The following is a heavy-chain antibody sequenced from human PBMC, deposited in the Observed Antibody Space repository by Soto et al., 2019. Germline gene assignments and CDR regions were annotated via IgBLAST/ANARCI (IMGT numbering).Heavy chain of an antibody. D-gene: IGHD1-1*01. CDR1: GFTFSNYW. Sequence: EVQLVESGGGLVQPGGSLRLSCAASGFTFSNYWMNWVRQAPGKGLEWVANINEDGSGKSYVDSVKGRFPTSRDNAKNSLHLQMDSLRAEDTAVYYCARGMSTPGVDFWGQGTLVTVSS. CDR3: ARGMSTPGVDF. J-gene: IGHJ4*02. CDR2: INEDGSGK. V-gene: IGHV3-7*03.